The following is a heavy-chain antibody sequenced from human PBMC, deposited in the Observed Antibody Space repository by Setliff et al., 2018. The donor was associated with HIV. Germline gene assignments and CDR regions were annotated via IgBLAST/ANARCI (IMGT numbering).Heavy chain of an antibody. J-gene: IGHJ6*03. V-gene: IGHV4-34*01. Sequence: TLSLTCAVYGGSVSGYYWSWIRQPPGKGLEWIGEIDHSGSTNYNPSLKSRVTISVDTSKNQFSLKLSSVTAADTAVYYCARDRSNWNYGKNYMDVWGKGTTVTVSS. D-gene: IGHD1-7*01. CDR2: IDHSGST. CDR3: ARDRSNWNYGKNYMDV. CDR1: GGSVSGYY.